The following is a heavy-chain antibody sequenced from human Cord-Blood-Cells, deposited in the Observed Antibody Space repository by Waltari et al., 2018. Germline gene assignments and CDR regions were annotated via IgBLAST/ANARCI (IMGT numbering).Heavy chain of an antibody. CDR1: GGSFRGYY. CDR2: INHSGST. V-gene: IGHV4-34*01. J-gene: IGHJ4*02. CDR3: ARAVYDFWSGYPLYFDY. Sequence: QVPLQQWGAGRLKPSETLSLTCAVYGGSFRGYYWRWLRQPPGKGLEWIGEINHSGSTNYNPSLKSRVTISVDTSKNQFSLKLSSVTAADTAVYYCARAVYDFWSGYPLYFDYWGQGTLVTVSS. D-gene: IGHD3-3*01.